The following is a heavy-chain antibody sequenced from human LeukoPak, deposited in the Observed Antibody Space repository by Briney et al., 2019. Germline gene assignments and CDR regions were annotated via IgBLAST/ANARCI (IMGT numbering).Heavy chain of an antibody. CDR2: ISYDGSDK. Sequence: GRSLRLSCAASGFTFSNYAMHWVRQAPGKGLEWVAVISYDGSDKYYADSVKGRFTISRDISKNTLYLQMNSLRAEDTAVYYCAKDSSSGTIYYYYMDVWGKGTTVTISS. CDR1: GFTFSNYA. J-gene: IGHJ6*03. V-gene: IGHV3-30*04. D-gene: IGHD6-6*01. CDR3: AKDSSSGTIYYYYMDV.